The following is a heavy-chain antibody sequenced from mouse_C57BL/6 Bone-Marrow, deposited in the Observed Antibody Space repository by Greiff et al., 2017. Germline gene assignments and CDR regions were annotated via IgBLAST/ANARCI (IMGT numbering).Heavy chain of an antibody. J-gene: IGHJ3*01. Sequence: QVQLQQPGAELVRPGTSVKLSCKASGYTFTSYWMPWVQQRPGQGLEWIGVIDPSDSYTNYNQKFKGKATLTVDTSSSTAYMQLSSLTSEDAAVYYCARDGRVFAVWGTGTLVTVSA. CDR1: GYTFTSYW. V-gene: IGHV1-59*01. CDR3: ARDGRVFAV. CDR2: IDPSDSYT.